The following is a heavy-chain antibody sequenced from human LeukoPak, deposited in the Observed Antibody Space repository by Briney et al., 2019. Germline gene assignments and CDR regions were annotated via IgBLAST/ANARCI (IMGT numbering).Heavy chain of an antibody. CDR3: ARHPVGSTWPYYFDY. V-gene: IGHV4-39*01. J-gene: IGHJ4*02. D-gene: IGHD6-13*01. CDR1: GGSISSSSYY. Sequence: SETLPLTCTVSGGSISSSSYYWGWIRQPPGKGLEWVGSVYYSGNTYYTPSLRSRVTISVDTSKNQFSLKLSSVTAADTAVYYCARHPVGSTWPYYFDYWGRGTLVTVSS. CDR2: VYYSGNT.